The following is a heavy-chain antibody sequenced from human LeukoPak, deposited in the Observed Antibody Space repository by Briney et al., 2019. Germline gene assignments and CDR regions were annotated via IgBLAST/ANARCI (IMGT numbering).Heavy chain of an antibody. J-gene: IGHJ4*02. D-gene: IGHD4-17*01. Sequence: PGGSLRLSCAASEFSVSHNYMSWVRQAPGKGLEWVSAISISGSKTYYADSVKGRFTISRDNSKNTLYLQMNSLRAEDTAVYYCANEIRPNDYWGQGTQVTVSS. CDR1: EFSVSHNY. CDR2: ISISGSKT. V-gene: IGHV3-23*01. CDR3: ANEIRPNDY.